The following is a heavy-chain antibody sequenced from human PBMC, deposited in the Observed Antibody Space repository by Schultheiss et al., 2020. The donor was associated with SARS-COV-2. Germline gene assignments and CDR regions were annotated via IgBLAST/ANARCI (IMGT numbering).Heavy chain of an antibody. CDR2: IKSETDGGTT. J-gene: IGHJ4*02. D-gene: IGHD4-23*01. Sequence: GGSLRLSCAASGFTFINAWMNWVRQAPGKGLEWVGRIKSETDGGTTDYAAPVKGRFSTSRDDSKSTLYLQMNSLKTEDTAVYYCATVTGGNSNDYWGQGTLVTVSS. CDR1: GFTFINAW. V-gene: IGHV3-15*01. CDR3: ATVTGGNSNDY.